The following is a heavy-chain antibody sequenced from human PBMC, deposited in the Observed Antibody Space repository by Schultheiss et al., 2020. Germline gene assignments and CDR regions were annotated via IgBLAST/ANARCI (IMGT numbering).Heavy chain of an antibody. CDR1: GGSFSGYY. CDR2: INHSGST. CDR3: ARDHKWELLDY. V-gene: IGHV4-34*01. J-gene: IGHJ4*02. Sequence: SETLSLTCAVYGGSFSGYYWSWIRQPPGKGLEWIGEINHSGSTNYNPSLKSRVTISVDTSKNQFSLKLSSVTAADTAVYYCARDHKWELLDYWGQGTRVTGAS. D-gene: IGHD1-26*01.